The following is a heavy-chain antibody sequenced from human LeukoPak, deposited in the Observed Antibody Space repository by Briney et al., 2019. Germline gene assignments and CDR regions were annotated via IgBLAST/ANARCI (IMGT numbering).Heavy chain of an antibody. D-gene: IGHD2-8*01. V-gene: IGHV3-7*05. Sequence: GGSLPLSCAASRLTLSSYWLSWVGPAPGRGLEWVAKMKQDGSAKYYVGSVKGRFTISRDNAKNSLYLQMNSLKAEDTGVYSCARNGFSRPDPFDYWGQGTLVTVSS. J-gene: IGHJ4*02. CDR3: ARNGFSRPDPFDY. CDR2: MKQDGSAK. CDR1: RLTLSSYW.